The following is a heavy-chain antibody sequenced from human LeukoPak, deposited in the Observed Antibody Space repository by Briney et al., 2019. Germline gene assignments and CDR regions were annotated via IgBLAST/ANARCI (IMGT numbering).Heavy chain of an antibody. D-gene: IGHD5-12*01. CDR2: IYYSGST. J-gene: IGHJ6*02. V-gene: IGHV4-59*08. CDR3: ATGPQNSGYDHPYYYYGMDV. CDR1: GGSISSYY. Sequence: ASETLSLTCTVSGGSISSYYWSWIRQPPGKGLKWIGYIYYSGSTNYNPSLKSRVTISVDTSKNQFSLKLSSVTAADTAVYYCATGPQNSGYDHPYYYYGMDVWGQGTTVTVSS.